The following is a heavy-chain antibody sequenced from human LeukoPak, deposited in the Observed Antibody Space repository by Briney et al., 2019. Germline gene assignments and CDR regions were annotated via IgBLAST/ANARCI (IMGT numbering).Heavy chain of an antibody. J-gene: IGHJ4*02. CDR3: AKPRDSSGYPYYFDY. CDR2: ISGSGGST. D-gene: IGHD3-22*01. Sequence: GGSLRLSCAASGFTFSSYAMSWVRQAPGKGLEWVSAISGSGGSTYYADSVKGRFTISRDNSKNTLYLQMNSVRAEDTAVYYCAKPRDSSGYPYYFDYWGQGTLVTVSS. CDR1: GFTFSSYA. V-gene: IGHV3-23*01.